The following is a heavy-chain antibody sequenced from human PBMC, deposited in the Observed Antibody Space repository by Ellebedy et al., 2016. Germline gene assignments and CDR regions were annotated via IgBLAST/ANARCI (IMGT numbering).Heavy chain of an antibody. V-gene: IGHV3-53*01. D-gene: IGHD5-18*01. CDR3: ARDYSAYSNDV. CDR2: IYTTGVT. Sequence: GGSLRLSCAASGFTVSSSSMTWVRQATGKGLQWVSIIYTTGVTRYADSVRGRFTIARDSSENTMYLQMNSLRAEDTAVYYCARDYSAYSNDVWGQGTLVTVSS. J-gene: IGHJ4*02. CDR1: GFTVSSSS.